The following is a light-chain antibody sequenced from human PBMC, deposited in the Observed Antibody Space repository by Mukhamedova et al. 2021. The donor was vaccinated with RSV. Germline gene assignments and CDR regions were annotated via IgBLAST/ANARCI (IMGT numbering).Light chain of an antibody. CDR3: QQYTRYPLT. Sequence: QQRPGKAPRSLIYRASNLRSGVPSRFSGSGSGTDFTLTISRLQPEDFGTYYCQQYTRYPLTVGGGTKVEIK. J-gene: IGKJ4*01. CDR2: RAS. V-gene: IGKV1-16*01.